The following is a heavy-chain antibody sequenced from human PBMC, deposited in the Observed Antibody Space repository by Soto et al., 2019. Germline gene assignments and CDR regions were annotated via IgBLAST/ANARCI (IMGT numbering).Heavy chain of an antibody. CDR3: ARDIVVVTAIPLLDY. D-gene: IGHD2-21*02. J-gene: IGHJ4*02. Sequence: ASVKVSCKASGYTFTSYGISWVRQAPGQGLEWMGWISAYNGNTNYAQKPQGRVTMTTDTSTSTAYMELRSLRSDDTAVYYCARDIVVVTAIPLLDYWGQGTLVTVSS. CDR2: ISAYNGNT. V-gene: IGHV1-18*01. CDR1: GYTFTSYG.